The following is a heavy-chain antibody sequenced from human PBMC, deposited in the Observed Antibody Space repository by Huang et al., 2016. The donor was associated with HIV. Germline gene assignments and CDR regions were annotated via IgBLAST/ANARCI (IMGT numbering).Heavy chain of an antibody. V-gene: IGHV1-69*13. CDR2: ILRMIRRT. Sequence: QVQLVQSGAEMKKPGSSVKVSCTAHGGTFSSYGISWVRQAPGQGLEWRGGILRMIRRTDYAQKFQCRRTITADEATSTAYMELSSLRSQDSAIYFCARGVFDGVWSGDLLPHFYYMDVWGKGTTVTVSS. D-gene: IGHD3-10*01. J-gene: IGHJ6*03. CDR1: GGTFSSYG. CDR3: ARGVFDGVWSGDLLPHFYYMDV.